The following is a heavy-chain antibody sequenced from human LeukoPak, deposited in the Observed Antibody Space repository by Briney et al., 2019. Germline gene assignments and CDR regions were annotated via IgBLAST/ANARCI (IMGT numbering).Heavy chain of an antibody. CDR3: AKGRIFGVVMGFES. J-gene: IGHJ5*01. CDR2: ISGTGSTT. D-gene: IGHD3-3*01. V-gene: IGHV3-23*01. CDR1: GFAFSSYG. Sequence: GGSLRLSCVASGFAFSSYGMSWVRQAPGKGLEWVSAISGTGSTTYYADSVKGRFTISRDNSKNTLYLQMNSLRAEDTAVYYCAKGRIFGVVMGFESWGQGTLVTVSS.